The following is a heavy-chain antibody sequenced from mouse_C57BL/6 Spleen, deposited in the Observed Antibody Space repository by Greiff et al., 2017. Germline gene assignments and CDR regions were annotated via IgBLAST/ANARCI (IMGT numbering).Heavy chain of an antibody. CDR2: INPNNGGT. J-gene: IGHJ2*01. V-gene: IGHV1-22*01. Sequence: VQLKQSGPELVKPGASVKMSCKASGYTFTDYNMHWVKQSHGKSLEWIGYINPNNGGTSYNQKFKGKATLTVNKSSSTAYMELRSLTSEDSAVYYCARGGNYYGSSPPFDYWGQGTTLTVSS. CDR1: GYTFTDYN. CDR3: ARGGNYYGSSPPFDY. D-gene: IGHD1-1*01.